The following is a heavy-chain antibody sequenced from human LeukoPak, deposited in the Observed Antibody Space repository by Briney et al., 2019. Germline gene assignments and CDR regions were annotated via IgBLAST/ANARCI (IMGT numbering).Heavy chain of an antibody. D-gene: IGHD6-19*01. CDR3: ATRAVAVNYFDY. Sequence: GGSLRLSCAASGFTFSSYATSWVRQAPGKGLEWVSAISGSGGSTYYADSVKGRFTISRDNSKNTLYLQMNSLRAEDTAVYYCATRAVAVNYFDYWGQGTLVTVSS. CDR1: GFTFSSYA. CDR2: ISGSGGST. V-gene: IGHV3-23*01. J-gene: IGHJ4*02.